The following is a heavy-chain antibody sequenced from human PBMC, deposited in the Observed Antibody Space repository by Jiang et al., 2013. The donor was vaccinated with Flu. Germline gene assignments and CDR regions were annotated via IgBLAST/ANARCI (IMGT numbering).Heavy chain of an antibody. CDR1: GDSVSSNSAI. CDR3: AAEPGVDWNNVWGDALHI. D-gene: IGHD1/OR15-1a*01. J-gene: IGHJ3*02. V-gene: IGHV6-1*01. Sequence: QTLSLTCAISGDSVSSNSAIWNWIRQSPSRGLEWLGRTFYRSKWYYDYAPSVRSRMTINVDTSKNQFSLQLSSVTPEDTAVYYCAAEPGVDWNNVWGDALHIWGQGTVVSVSS. CDR2: TFYRSKWYY.